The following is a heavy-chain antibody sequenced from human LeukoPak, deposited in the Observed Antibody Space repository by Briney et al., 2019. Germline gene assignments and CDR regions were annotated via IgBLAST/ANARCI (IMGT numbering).Heavy chain of an antibody. D-gene: IGHD2-15*01. Sequence: GGSLRLSCAASGFTFSSYWMSWVRQAPGKGLEWVANIKQDGSATYYVDSLKGRFTISRDNAKNSLYLQMNSLRAEDTAVYYCAKDPLLAAKSPSGFFWGQGTLVTVSS. CDR2: IKQDGSAT. CDR1: GFTFSSYW. J-gene: IGHJ4*02. CDR3: AKDPLLAAKSPSGFF. V-gene: IGHV3-7*05.